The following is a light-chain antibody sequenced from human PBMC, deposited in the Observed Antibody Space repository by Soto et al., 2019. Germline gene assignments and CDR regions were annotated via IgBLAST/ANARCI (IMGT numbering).Light chain of an antibody. CDR1: QSVSNN. V-gene: IGKV3-15*01. J-gene: IGKJ5*01. CDR3: QQYNNWPPIT. CDR2: YAS. Sequence: EIMMTQSPATLSVSPGERVTLSCRASQSVSNNLAWFQQKPGQAPRLLIYYASTRATGIPARFSGSGSGTEGTLTISSLQSEDFALYYCQQYNNWPPITFGQGTRLEIK.